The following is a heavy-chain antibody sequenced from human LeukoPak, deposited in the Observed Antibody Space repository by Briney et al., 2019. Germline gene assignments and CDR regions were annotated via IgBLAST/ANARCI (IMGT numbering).Heavy chain of an antibody. V-gene: IGHV4-4*07. Sequence: PSETLSLTCTVSGGSITSYSWSWIRLPAGKGLEWIGRINPSGSTDYNTSLKSRLTISLDTSKNHFSLNLNSVTAADTAVYYCARQQLKTIASFDSWGQGTLVTVSS. CDR1: GGSITSYS. J-gene: IGHJ4*02. CDR2: INPSGST. CDR3: ARQQLKTIASFDS. D-gene: IGHD5-24*01.